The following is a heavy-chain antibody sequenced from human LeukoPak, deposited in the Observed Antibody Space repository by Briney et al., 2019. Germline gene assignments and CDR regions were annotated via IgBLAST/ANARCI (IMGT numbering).Heavy chain of an antibody. CDR1: GGSVSSGSYY. D-gene: IGHD3-9*01. V-gene: IGHV4-61*01. Sequence: SETLSLTCTVSGGSVSSGSYYWSWIRQPPGKGLEWIGYIYHSGSTNYNPSLKSRITISLDTSKDQFSLKLSSVTAADTAVYYCARVVIHYDILTGYYVGNNWFDPWGQGTLVTVSS. J-gene: IGHJ5*02. CDR3: ARVVIHYDILTGYYVGNNWFDP. CDR2: IYHSGST.